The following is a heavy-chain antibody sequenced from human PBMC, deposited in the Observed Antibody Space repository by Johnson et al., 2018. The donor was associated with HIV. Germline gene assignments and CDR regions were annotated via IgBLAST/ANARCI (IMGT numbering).Heavy chain of an antibody. CDR1: GFTFSSYW. D-gene: IGHD6-19*01. J-gene: IGHJ3*02. V-gene: IGHV3-7*05. CDR3: ARERSGWYGDAFDI. CDR2: IKQDGSEK. Sequence: VQLVESGGGLVQPGRSLRLTCAASGFTFSSYWMSWVRQAPGKGLEWVANIKQDGSEKYYVDSVKGRFTISRDNAKNSLYLQMNSLRAEDTAVYYCARERSGWYGDAFDIWGQGTMVTVSS.